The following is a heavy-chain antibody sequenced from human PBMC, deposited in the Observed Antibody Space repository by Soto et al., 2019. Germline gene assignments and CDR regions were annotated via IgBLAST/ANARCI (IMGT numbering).Heavy chain of an antibody. Sequence: PGGSLRLSCAASGFTFSSYAMSWVRQAPGKGLEWVSAISGSGGSTYYADSVKGRFTISRDNSKNTLYLQMNSLRAEDTAVYYCAKDPAQVFNMVRGVIIAFFDYWGQGTLVTVSS. CDR2: ISGSGGST. CDR3: AKDPAQVFNMVRGVIIAFFDY. J-gene: IGHJ4*02. CDR1: GFTFSSYA. D-gene: IGHD3-10*01. V-gene: IGHV3-23*01.